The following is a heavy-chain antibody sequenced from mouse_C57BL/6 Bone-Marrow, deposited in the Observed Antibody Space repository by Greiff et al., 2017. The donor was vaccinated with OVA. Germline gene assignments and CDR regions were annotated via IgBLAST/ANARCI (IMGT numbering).Heavy chain of an antibody. CDR2: IHPNSGST. CDR3: ARRDGLVAGFYWYFDV. CDR1: GYTFTSYW. D-gene: IGHD1-1*01. J-gene: IGHJ1*03. Sequence: QVQLQQPGAELVKPGASVKLSCKASGYTFTSYWMHWVKQRPGQGLEWIGMIHPNSGSTNYNEKFKSKATLTVDKSSSTAYMQLSSLTSEDSAVYYCARRDGLVAGFYWYFDVWGTGTTVTVSS. V-gene: IGHV1-64*01.